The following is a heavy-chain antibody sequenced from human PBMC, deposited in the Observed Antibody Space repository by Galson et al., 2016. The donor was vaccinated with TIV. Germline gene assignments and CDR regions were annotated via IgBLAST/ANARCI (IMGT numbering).Heavy chain of an antibody. Sequence: SVKVSCKASGYTFSNYGVSWVRQAPGQGLEWMGWISAFDGNTHYTQTLQGRVSMTTDTSTSTAYMELRSLRSDDTAIYYCARDRGSMTMILVIDYYYGMDVWGQGTTVTASS. D-gene: IGHD3-22*01. CDR3: ARDRGSMTMILVIDYYYGMDV. CDR2: ISAFDGNT. J-gene: IGHJ6*02. CDR1: GYTFSNYG. V-gene: IGHV1-18*04.